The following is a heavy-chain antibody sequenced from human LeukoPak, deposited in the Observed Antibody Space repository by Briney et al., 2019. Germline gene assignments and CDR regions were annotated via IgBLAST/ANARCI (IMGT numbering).Heavy chain of an antibody. CDR3: SRDLGDYRPAY. D-gene: IGHD4-11*01. V-gene: IGHV3-48*04. CDR1: GLTFSSYS. Sequence: GGSLRLSCAASGLTFSSYSMNWVRQAPGEGLEWVSYISSSGNTMYYADSVEGRFTISRDNAKNTLYLQMSSLRAEDTAVFYSSRDLGDYRPAYWGQGTLVTVSS. J-gene: IGHJ4*02. CDR2: ISSSGNTM.